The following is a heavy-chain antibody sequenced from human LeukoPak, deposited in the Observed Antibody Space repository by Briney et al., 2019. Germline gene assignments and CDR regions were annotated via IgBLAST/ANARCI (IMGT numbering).Heavy chain of an antibody. Sequence: GGSLRLSCAASGFTFDDYAMHWVRQAPGKGLEWVSGISWNSGEIAYAGSVKGRVTISRDNAKNSLFLHINSLRADDTALYFCAKNEGSSRAFADWGQGTLVTVSS. V-gene: IGHV3-9*01. CDR3: AKNEGSSRAFAD. CDR2: ISWNSGEI. J-gene: IGHJ4*02. CDR1: GFTFDDYA. D-gene: IGHD6-6*01.